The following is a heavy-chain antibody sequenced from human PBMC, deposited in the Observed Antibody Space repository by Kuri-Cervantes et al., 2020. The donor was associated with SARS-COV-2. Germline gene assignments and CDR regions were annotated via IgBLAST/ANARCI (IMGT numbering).Heavy chain of an antibody. V-gene: IGHV3-52*02. CDR1: GFTFSSSW. J-gene: IGHJ6*02. D-gene: IGHD6-13*01. Sequence: GESLKISCAASGFTFSSSWMHWVCQAPEKGQEWVADIKCDGSEKYYVDSVKGRLTISRDNSKNTLYLQMNSLRAEETAVYYCAKDGSSSWSFNYYYYGMDVWGQGTTVTVSS. CDR3: AKDGSSSWSFNYYYYGMDV. CDR2: IKCDGSEK.